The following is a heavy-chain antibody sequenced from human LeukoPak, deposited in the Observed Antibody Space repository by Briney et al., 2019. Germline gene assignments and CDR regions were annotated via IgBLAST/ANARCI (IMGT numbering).Heavy chain of an antibody. CDR1: GFTFSSYS. J-gene: IGHJ5*02. CDR3: AREDIAVAGTCFDP. CDR2: ISYDGSNK. V-gene: IGHV3-30*03. D-gene: IGHD6-19*01. Sequence: GGSLRLSCAASGFTFSSYSMNWVRQAPGKGLEWVAVISYDGSNKYYADSVKGRFTISRDNSKNTLYLQMNSLRAEDTAVYYCAREDIAVAGTCFDPWGQGTLVTVSS.